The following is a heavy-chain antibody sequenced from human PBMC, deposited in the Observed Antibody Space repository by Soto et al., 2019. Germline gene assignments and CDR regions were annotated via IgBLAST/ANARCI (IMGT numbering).Heavy chain of an antibody. J-gene: IGHJ4*02. CDR3: ATEMATIKGFFDK. V-gene: IGHV1-2*02. CDR1: GYTFTGYT. CDR2: INSSSGDS. Sequence: QAHLVQSGAEVKKPGASVKVSCKASGYTFTGYTFHWVRQAPGQGLEWMAWINSSSGDSSFAPKIQGRVTVTMDAPSSTAYMALTRLRSDDTAVYYCATEMATIKGFFDKWGQGTPVAASS. D-gene: IGHD2-8*01.